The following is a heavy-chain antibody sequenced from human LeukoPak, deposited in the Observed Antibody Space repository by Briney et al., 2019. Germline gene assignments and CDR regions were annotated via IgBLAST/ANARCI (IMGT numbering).Heavy chain of an antibody. J-gene: IGHJ4*02. CDR1: GFTFGDYA. V-gene: IGHV3-49*03. D-gene: IGHD5-18*01. CDR2: IRSKAYGGTT. Sequence: PGRSLRLSCTASGFTFGDYAMSWFRQAPGKGLEWVGFIRSKAYGGTTEYAASVKGRFTISRDDSKSIAYLQMNSLKTEDTAVYYCTRDIYSYGYDTVDYWGQGTLVTVSS. CDR3: TRDIYSYGYDTVDY.